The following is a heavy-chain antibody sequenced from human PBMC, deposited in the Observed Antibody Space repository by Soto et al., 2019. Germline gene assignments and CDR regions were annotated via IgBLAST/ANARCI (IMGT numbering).Heavy chain of an antibody. CDR1: GYTFTSYG. CDR3: AIDGAVAGKSNFEY. CDR2: INAGNGNT. J-gene: IGHJ4*02. D-gene: IGHD6-19*01. Sequence: ASGKVSCKASGYTFTSYGVHWVRQAPGQRLEWMGWINAGNGNTRYSQKFQGRVTINRDTSASTAYMELSRLRSEDTAVYYCAIDGAVAGKSNFEYWGQGTPGPVSS. V-gene: IGHV1-3*01.